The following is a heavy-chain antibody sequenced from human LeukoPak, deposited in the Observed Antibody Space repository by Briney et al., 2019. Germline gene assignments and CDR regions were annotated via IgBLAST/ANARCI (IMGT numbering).Heavy chain of an antibody. J-gene: IGHJ4*02. CDR1: GGSFSGYY. D-gene: IGHD4-17*01. Sequence: PSETLSLTCAVYGGSFSGYYWSWIRQPPGKGLEWIGEINHSGSTNYNPSLKSRVTISVDTSKNQFSLKLSSVTAADTAVYYCARTDDYGDLYPFDYWGQGTLVTVSS. V-gene: IGHV4-34*01. CDR2: INHSGST. CDR3: ARTDDYGDLYPFDY.